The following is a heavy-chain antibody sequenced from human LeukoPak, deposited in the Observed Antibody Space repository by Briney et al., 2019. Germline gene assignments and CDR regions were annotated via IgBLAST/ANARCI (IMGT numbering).Heavy chain of an antibody. CDR3: AREEGYYDSSGPSRIDY. CDR1: GFTFSNYG. J-gene: IGHJ4*02. CDR2: ISSSGSYI. Sequence: GGSLRLSCAASGFTFSNYGMNWVRQAPGKGLEWVSSISSSGSYIYYADSVKGRFTISRDNAKNSLYLQMNSLRAEDTAVYYCAREEGYYDSSGPSRIDYWGQGTLVTVSS. D-gene: IGHD3-22*01. V-gene: IGHV3-21*01.